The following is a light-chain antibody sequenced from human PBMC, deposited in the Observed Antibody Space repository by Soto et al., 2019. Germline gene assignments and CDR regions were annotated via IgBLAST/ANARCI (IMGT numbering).Light chain of an antibody. CDR3: QQYNSYWT. CDR1: QSISSW. J-gene: IGKJ1*01. V-gene: IGKV1-5*01. CDR2: DAS. Sequence: DIQMTQSPSTLSASVGDRVTITCRASQSISSWLAWYQQKPVKAPKLLIYDASRLASVVPSRFSGSGSGTEFTLTIISLQPDDFATYYCQQYNSYWTFGQGTKVEIK.